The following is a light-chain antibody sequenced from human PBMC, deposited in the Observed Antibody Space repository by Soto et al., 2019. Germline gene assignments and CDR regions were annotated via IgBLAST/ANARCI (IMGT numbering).Light chain of an antibody. V-gene: IGKV3-15*01. CDR2: GAS. Sequence: EIVMTQSPATLSVSPGERATLSCRASQSVSTNLGWYQQRPGQAPRLLIYGASTRATGIPARFSGSGSGTEFTLTISSLKSEDFALYYCQQYDYWYTFGQGTKVEIK. CDR3: QQYDYWYT. CDR1: QSVSTN. J-gene: IGKJ2*01.